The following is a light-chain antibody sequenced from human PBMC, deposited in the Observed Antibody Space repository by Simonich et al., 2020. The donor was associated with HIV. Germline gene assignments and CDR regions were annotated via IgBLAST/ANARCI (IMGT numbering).Light chain of an antibody. CDR3: QQYNYWPLFLT. CDR1: QSVPLN. J-gene: IGKJ4*01. Sequence: EIVMTQSPAPLSVSPGERATLSCRPSQSVPLNFAGYHQKPGPSPRLLIYGASARATGIPARISGSVSGTEFTLTISSLQSEDFAVYYCQQYNYWPLFLTFGGGTKVEIK. CDR2: GAS. V-gene: IGKV3-15*01.